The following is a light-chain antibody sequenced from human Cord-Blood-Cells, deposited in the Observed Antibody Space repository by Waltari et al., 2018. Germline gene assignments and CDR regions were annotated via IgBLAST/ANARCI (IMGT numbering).Light chain of an antibody. J-gene: IGKJ2*01. CDR1: QSISSW. V-gene: IGKV1-5*01. CDR3: QQYNSDSYT. CDR2: DAS. Sequence: DIQMTQSPSTLSASVGDRVTITCPASQSISSWLAWYQQKPGKAPKLLIYDASSLESGVPSRFSGSVYGTEFSLTISSLQPDDFATYYCQQYNSDSYTFGQGTKLEIK.